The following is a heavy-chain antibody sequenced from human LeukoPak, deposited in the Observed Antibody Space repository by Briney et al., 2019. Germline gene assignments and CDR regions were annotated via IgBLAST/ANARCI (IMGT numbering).Heavy chain of an antibody. D-gene: IGHD3-22*01. CDR2: IKSGGST. CDR1: GFTFSSYW. J-gene: IGHJ1*01. V-gene: IGHV3-74*01. CDR3: ARAPSEIGGYYPEYFRH. Sequence: GGSLRLSCAASGFTFSSYWMHWVRQAPGKGLVWVSRIKSGGSTNYADSVKGRFTISRDNAKNTLSLQMNSLRAEDTGVYYCARAPSEIGGYYPEYFRHWGQGTLVTVSS.